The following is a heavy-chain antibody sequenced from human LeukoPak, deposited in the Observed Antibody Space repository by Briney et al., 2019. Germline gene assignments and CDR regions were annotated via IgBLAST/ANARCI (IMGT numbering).Heavy chain of an antibody. V-gene: IGHV4-34*01. Sequence: KPSETLSLTCAVYGGSFSGYYWSWIRQPPGKGLEWIGEINHSGSTNYNPSLKSRVTISVDTSKNQFSLKLSSVTAADTAVYYCARDPEYCSGGSCYTYNWFDPWGQGTLVTVSS. J-gene: IGHJ5*02. D-gene: IGHD2-15*01. CDR3: ARDPEYCSGGSCYTYNWFDP. CDR1: GGSFSGYY. CDR2: INHSGST.